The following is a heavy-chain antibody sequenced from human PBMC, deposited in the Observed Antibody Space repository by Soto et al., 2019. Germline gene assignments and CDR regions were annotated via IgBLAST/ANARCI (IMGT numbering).Heavy chain of an antibody. CDR2: ISYDGSHQ. CDR3: AKDPKCCTIGSHFLDNWFDP. V-gene: IGHV3-30*18. J-gene: IGHJ5*02. Sequence: GGSLRLSCAASGFTFSNYGMHWVRQTPGKGLEWVAVISYDGSHQFHTDSVKGRFTISRDNSKNTLYLQMNSLKTEDTAMYYCAKDPKCCTIGSHFLDNWFDPWGQGTLVTVSS. D-gene: IGHD2-8*01. CDR1: GFTFSNYG.